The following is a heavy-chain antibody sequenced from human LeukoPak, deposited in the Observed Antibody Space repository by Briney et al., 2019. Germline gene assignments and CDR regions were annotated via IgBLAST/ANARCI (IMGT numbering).Heavy chain of an antibody. CDR2: INPSGGST. D-gene: IGHD3-10*01. CDR1: GYTFTSYF. V-gene: IGHV1-46*01. J-gene: IGHJ4*02. Sequence: ASVKVSYKASGYTFTSYFIHWVRQAPGQGLEWMGIINPSGGSTTYAQKFQGRVTLTRDTSTSTVYMELSSLRSEDTAVYYCARLLWFGGSLDYWGQGTLVTVSS. CDR3: ARLLWFGGSLDY.